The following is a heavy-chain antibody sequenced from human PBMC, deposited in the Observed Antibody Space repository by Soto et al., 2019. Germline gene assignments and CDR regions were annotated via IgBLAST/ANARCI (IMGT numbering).Heavy chain of an antibody. CDR1: GDSFNDYY. D-gene: IGHD3-10*01. Sequence: ASVKVSCKTSGDSFNDYYIHWVRQAPGQGLEWMGWINPNGGATKYAQKFQGRVTVTRDTSIRTVYMELSRLRSDDTAVYYCARDGFGELLGYYGMDVWGQGTKVTVSS. J-gene: IGHJ6*02. V-gene: IGHV1-2*02. CDR3: ARDGFGELLGYYGMDV. CDR2: INPNGGAT.